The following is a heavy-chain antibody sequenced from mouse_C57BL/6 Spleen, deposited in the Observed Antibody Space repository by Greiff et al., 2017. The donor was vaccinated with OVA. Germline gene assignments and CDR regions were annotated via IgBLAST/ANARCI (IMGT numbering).Heavy chain of an antibody. V-gene: IGHV1-61*01. CDR3: ARLTAQAKGFAY. J-gene: IGHJ3*01. Sequence: QVQLKQPGAELVRPGSSVKLSCKASGYTFTSYWMDWVKQRPGQGLEWIGNIYPSDSETHYNQKFKDKATLTVDKSSSTAYMQLSSLTSEDSAVYYCARLTAQAKGFAYWGQGTLVTVSA. CDR1: GYTFTSYW. D-gene: IGHD3-2*02. CDR2: IYPSDSET.